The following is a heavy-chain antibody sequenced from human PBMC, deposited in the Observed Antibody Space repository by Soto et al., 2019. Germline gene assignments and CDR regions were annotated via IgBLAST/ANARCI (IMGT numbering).Heavy chain of an antibody. CDR3: ARAGSYDFWSGYYDNWFDP. D-gene: IGHD3-3*01. CDR1: GYTFTSYD. CDR2: MNPNSGNT. V-gene: IGHV1-8*01. J-gene: IGHJ5*02. Sequence: VASVKVSCKASGYTFTSYDINWVRQATGQGLEWMGWMNPNSGNTGYAQKFQGRVTMTRNTSISTAYMELSSLRSEDTAVYYCARAGSYDFWSGYYDNWFDPWGQGTLVTVSS.